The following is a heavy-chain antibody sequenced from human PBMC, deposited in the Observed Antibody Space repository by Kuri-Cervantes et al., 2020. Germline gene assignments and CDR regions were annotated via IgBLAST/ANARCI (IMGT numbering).Heavy chain of an antibody. Sequence: GSLRLCCTVSGGSISSYYWSWIRQPPGKGLEWIGYIYYSGSTNYNPSLKSRVTISVDTSKNQFSLKLSSVTAADTAVYYCARRYYGSDAFDIWGQGTMVTVSS. V-gene: IGHV4-59*01. CDR2: IYYSGST. D-gene: IGHD3-10*01. CDR3: ARRYYGSDAFDI. J-gene: IGHJ3*02. CDR1: GGSISSYY.